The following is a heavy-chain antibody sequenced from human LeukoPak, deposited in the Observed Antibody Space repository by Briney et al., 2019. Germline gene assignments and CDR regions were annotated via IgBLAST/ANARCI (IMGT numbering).Heavy chain of an antibody. J-gene: IGHJ4*02. CDR2: IYYSGST. Sequence: SETLSLTCTVSGGSISSSSYYWGWIRQPPGKGLEWIGSIYYSGSTYYNPSLKSRVTISVDTSMNQFSLKLSSVTAADTAVYYCASTQTPRGSSWGQGTLVTVSS. D-gene: IGHD6-13*01. CDR1: GGSISSSSYY. CDR3: ASTQTPRGSS. V-gene: IGHV4-39*07.